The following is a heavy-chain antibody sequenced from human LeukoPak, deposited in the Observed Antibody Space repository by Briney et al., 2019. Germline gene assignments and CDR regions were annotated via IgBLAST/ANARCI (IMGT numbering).Heavy chain of an antibody. D-gene: IGHD3-10*01. V-gene: IGHV3-74*01. Sequence: GGSLRLSCAASGLIFSNYWMHWVRQAPGKGLVWVASINSDGSSTSYADSVKGRFTISRDNSKNTLYLQMNSLRAADTAVYYCARDVGLLWFGESPAGFDYWGQGTLVTVSS. J-gene: IGHJ4*02. CDR2: INSDGSST. CDR3: ARDVGLLWFGESPAGFDY. CDR1: GLIFSNYW.